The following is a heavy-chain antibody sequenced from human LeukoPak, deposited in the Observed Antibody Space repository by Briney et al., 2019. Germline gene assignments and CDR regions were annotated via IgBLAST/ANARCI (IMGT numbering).Heavy chain of an antibody. CDR2: INAGNGKT. CDR1: GYTFTNDA. D-gene: IGHD2-21*01. Sequence: ASVKVSCKASGYTFTNDAMNWVRQAPGQRLEWMGCINAGNGKTKSSQKFQDRVTITRDTSASTAYMELNSLRSEDTAVYYCARGIWSSHNKDYYFDYWGQGSLVTVSS. V-gene: IGHV1-3*01. J-gene: IGHJ4*02. CDR3: ARGIWSSHNKDYYFDY.